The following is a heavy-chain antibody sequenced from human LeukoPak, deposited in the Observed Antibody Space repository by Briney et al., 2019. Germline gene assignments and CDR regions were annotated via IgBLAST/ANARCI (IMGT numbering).Heavy chain of an antibody. CDR1: GYTITSYA. CDR3: ARVATMVRGVQYYFDY. J-gene: IGHJ4*02. Sequence: ASVKVSCKASGYTITSYAMHWVRQAPGQRLEWMGWINAGNGNTKYSQKFQGRVTITRDTSASTAYMELSSLRSEDTAVYYCARVATMVRGVQYYFDYWGQGTLVTVSS. D-gene: IGHD3-10*01. V-gene: IGHV1-3*01. CDR2: INAGNGNT.